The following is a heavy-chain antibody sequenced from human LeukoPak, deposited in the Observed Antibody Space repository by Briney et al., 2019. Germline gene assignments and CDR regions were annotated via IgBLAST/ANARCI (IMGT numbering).Heavy chain of an antibody. J-gene: IGHJ4*02. D-gene: IGHD2-2*01. CDR1: GGSISSYY. CDR3: ARFRKYQLLWKGYFDY. V-gene: IGHV4-4*07. Sequence: SETLSLTCTVSGGSISSYYWSWIRQPAGKGLEWIGRIYTSGSTNYNPFLKSRVTMSVDTSKNQFSLKLSSVTAADTAVYYCARFRKYQLLWKGYFDYWGQGTLVTVSS. CDR2: IYTSGST.